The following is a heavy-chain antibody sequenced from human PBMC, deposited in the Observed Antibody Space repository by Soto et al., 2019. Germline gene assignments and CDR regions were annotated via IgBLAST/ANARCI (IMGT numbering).Heavy chain of an antibody. CDR2: IYYTGNT. V-gene: IGHV4-39*01. CDR3: VRLIGMTTATTDRGFDT. D-gene: IGHD4-17*01. CDR1: GGSISSSSYY. Sequence: PSETLSLTCTVSGGSISSSSYYWDWIRQPPGKGLEWIGSIYYTGNTYYNPSLRSRITISVDTSKNQFSLKLSSVTAADTAVYNCVRLIGMTTATTDRGFDTWGQGTLVTVSS. J-gene: IGHJ5*02.